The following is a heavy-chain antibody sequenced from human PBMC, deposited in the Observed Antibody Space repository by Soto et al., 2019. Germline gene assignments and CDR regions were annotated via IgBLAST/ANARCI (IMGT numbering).Heavy chain of an antibody. V-gene: IGHV1-8*01. CDR1: GYTFSSYH. CDR2: VNPNSNET. Sequence: QVQLVQSGAEVKKPGASVKVSCEASGYTFSSYHISWVRQASGQGLEWMGWVNPNSNETDYAQKFQGRVTMTGNTSIRTAYMELSSLRSDDTGVYYCVRSGRRSVIDYWGQGTLVTVSS. D-gene: IGHD5-12*01. CDR3: VRSGRRSVIDY. J-gene: IGHJ4*02.